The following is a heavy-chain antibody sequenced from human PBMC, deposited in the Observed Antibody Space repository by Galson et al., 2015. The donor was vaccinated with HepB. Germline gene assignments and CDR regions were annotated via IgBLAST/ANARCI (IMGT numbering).Heavy chain of an antibody. D-gene: IGHD3-9*01. CDR3: AKGHVLRYFDWLYDAFDI. V-gene: IGHV3-23*01. CDR1: GFTFSSYA. Sequence: SLRLSCAASGFTFSSYAMSWVRQAPGKGLEWVSAISGSGGSTYYADSVKGRFTISRDNSKNTLYLQMSSLRAEDTAVYYCAKGHVLRYFDWLYDAFDIWGQGTMVTVSS. CDR2: ISGSGGST. J-gene: IGHJ3*02.